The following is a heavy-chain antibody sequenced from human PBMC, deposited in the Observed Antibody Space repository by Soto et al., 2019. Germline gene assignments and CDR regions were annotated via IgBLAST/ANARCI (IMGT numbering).Heavy chain of an antibody. CDR1: GGSFSGYY. Sequence: SETLSLTCAVYGGSFSGYYWSWIRQPPGKGLEWIGEINHSGSTNYNPSLKSRVTIPVDTSKNQFSLKLSSVTAADTAVYYCARGSVVLMVYAIAPIPGYSYDYWGQGTLVTVSS. J-gene: IGHJ4*02. V-gene: IGHV4-34*01. CDR3: ARGSVVLMVYAIAPIPGYSYDY. D-gene: IGHD2-8*01. CDR2: INHSGST.